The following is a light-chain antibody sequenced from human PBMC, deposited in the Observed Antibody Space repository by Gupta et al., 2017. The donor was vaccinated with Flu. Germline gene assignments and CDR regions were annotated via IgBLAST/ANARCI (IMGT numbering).Light chain of an antibody. CDR3: QQYVSSMFT. CDR1: QSILYNSNNKNY. CDR2: WAS. V-gene: IGKV4-1*01. J-gene: IGKJ2*01. Sequence: DIVMTQSPDSLVVSLGERATISCKSSQSILYNSNNKNYLAWYQKKPGQPPKLLIYWASTRESGVPDRFSGSGSGTDFTLTISSLQAEDVAVYFCQQYVSSMFTFGQGTKLEIK.